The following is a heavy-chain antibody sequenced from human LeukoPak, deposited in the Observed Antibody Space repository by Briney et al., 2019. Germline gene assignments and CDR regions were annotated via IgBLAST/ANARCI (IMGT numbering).Heavy chain of an antibody. V-gene: IGHV3-23*01. J-gene: IGHJ4*02. CDR2: ISGSGGST. CDR3: AKAGNIRFDY. D-gene: IGHD2/OR15-2a*01. Sequence: GGSLRLSCAASGFTFTAYAMSWFRQTPGKGLEWVSGISGSGGSTYYADSVKGRFTISRDNSKNTLYLQMNSLRAEDTAVYYCAKAGNIRFDYWGQGTLVTVSS. CDR1: GFTFTAYA.